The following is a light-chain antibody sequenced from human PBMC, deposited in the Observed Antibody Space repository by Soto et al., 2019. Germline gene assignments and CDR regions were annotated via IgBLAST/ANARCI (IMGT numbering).Light chain of an antibody. CDR3: SSYTSSSSVV. J-gene: IGLJ2*01. CDR1: SSDVGAYNY. CDR2: DVR. V-gene: IGLV2-14*03. Sequence: QSALTQPASVSGSPGQSITISCTGTSSDVGAYNYVSWYQQHPGKAPKLIICDVRNRPSGVSNRFSGSKSGNTASLTISGLQAEDEADYYCSSYTSSSSVVFGGGTKVTVL.